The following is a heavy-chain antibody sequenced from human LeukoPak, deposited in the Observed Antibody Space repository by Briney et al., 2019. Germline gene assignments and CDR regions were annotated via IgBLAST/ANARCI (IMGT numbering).Heavy chain of an antibody. D-gene: IGHD2-15*01. Sequence: ASVKVSCKASGYTFTSYYMHWVRQAPGQGLEWMGWINPNSGGTNYAQKFQGRVTMTRDTSISTAYMELSRLRSDDTAVYYCARTSVVPAAMRRYCSGGSCHDNDYWGQETLVTVSS. CDR1: GYTFTSYY. J-gene: IGHJ4*02. CDR2: INPNSGGT. CDR3: ARTSVVPAAMRRYCSGGSCHDNDY. V-gene: IGHV1-2*02.